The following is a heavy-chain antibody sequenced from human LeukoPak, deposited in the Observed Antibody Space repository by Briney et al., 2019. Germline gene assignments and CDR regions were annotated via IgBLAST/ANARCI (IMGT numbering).Heavy chain of an antibody. J-gene: IGHJ5*01. D-gene: IGHD4-17*01. CDR3: AKDGASRGDYHWFDS. CDR1: GFSFDEYG. CDR2: ITWNSDNT. V-gene: IGHV3-9*01. Sequence: PGGALRLSCAASGFSFDEYGMHWVRQVPGKGLEGVSGITWNSDNTGYADSVKGRFTTSRDNAKNSLYLQMNSLRVEDTAVYYCAKDGASRGDYHWFDSWGQGTLVTVSS.